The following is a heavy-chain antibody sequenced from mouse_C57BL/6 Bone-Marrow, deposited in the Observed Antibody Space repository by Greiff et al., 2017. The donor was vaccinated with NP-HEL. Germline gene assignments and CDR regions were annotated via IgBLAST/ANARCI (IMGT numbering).Heavy chain of an antibody. V-gene: IGHV1-64*01. J-gene: IGHJ2*01. CDR2: IHPNSGST. CDR1: GYTFTSYW. CDR3: ARKLRYPYFDY. D-gene: IGHD1-1*01. Sequence: QVQLKQPGAELVKPGASVKLSCKASGYTFTSYWMHWVKQRPGQGLEWIGMIHPNSGSTNYNEKFKSKATLTVDKSSSTAYMQLSSLTSEDSAVYYCARKLRYPYFDYWGQGTTLTVSS.